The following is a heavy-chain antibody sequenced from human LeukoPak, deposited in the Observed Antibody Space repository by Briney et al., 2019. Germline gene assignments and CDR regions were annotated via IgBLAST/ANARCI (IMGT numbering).Heavy chain of an antibody. CDR2: ISYSGST. CDR3: ARDGRAGSLFAY. V-gene: IGHV4-59*01. CDR1: SGSISGYY. Sequence: SENLSPTCTVSSGSISGYYWSWIRQPPGKGLEWVGYISYSGSTNYNPSLKSRVTISVDTSKNQFSLKLSSVTAADTAIYYCARDGRAGSLFAYWGQGTLVTVSS. J-gene: IGHJ4*02. D-gene: IGHD6-19*01.